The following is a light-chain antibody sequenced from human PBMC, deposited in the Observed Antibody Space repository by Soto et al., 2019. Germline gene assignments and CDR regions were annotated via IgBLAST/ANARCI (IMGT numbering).Light chain of an antibody. J-gene: IGLJ2*01. CDR3: QVWDSSSDHVV. CDR1: SSDVGSDNL. CDR2: EGT. Sequence: QSALTQPASVSGSPGQSITISCTGTSSDVGSDNLVSWYQQHPGKAPKLMIYEGTRRPSGVSNRFSGSKSGNTASLTISRVEAGDEADYYCQVWDSSSDHVVFGGGTKLTVL. V-gene: IGLV2-14*02.